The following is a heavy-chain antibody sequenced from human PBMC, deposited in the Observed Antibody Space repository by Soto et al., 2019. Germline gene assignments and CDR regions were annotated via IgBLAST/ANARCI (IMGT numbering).Heavy chain of an antibody. CDR3: AHIGDDCSGGSCYSAFDY. D-gene: IGHD2-15*01. Sequence: QITLKESGPTLVKPTQTLTLTCTFSGFSLSTSGVGVGWIRQPPEKALEWLALIYWDDDKRYSPSLKSRLTITKDTYKNQVVLTMTNMDPVDTATYYCAHIGDDCSGGSCYSAFDYWGQGTLVTVSS. CDR2: IYWDDDK. CDR1: GFSLSTSGVG. J-gene: IGHJ4*02. V-gene: IGHV2-5*02.